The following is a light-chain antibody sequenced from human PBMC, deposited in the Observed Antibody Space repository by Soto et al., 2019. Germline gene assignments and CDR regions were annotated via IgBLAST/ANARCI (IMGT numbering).Light chain of an antibody. CDR3: MQRKETPWT. V-gene: IGKV2D-29*01. CDR1: QSLLYSNGKTY. Sequence: DIVLTQTPLALSVAPGQPASISFKSTQSLLYSNGKTYLYWDLQKPGKVPQALISEASYRVSWVPVRFSGSGLGDDFTQQISRVEAEDVGVYNCMQRKETPWTLGQGTKVPIK. CDR2: EAS. J-gene: IGKJ1*01.